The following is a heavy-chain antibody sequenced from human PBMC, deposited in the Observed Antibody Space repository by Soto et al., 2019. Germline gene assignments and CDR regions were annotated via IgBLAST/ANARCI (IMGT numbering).Heavy chain of an antibody. D-gene: IGHD6-19*01. CDR3: VREEGIAVAGPLDY. CDR2: TYYRSQWYY. V-gene: IGHV6-1*01. Sequence: QVQLQQSGPGLVKPSQTLSLTCAISGDSVSRNSPAWNWIRQSPSRGLGWLGRTYYRSQWYYDYAVSVKSRITTNPDTSENQFSLQLNSVTPEDTAVYYCVREEGIAVAGPLDYWGQGSLVTVSS. CDR1: GDSVSRNSPA. J-gene: IGHJ4*02.